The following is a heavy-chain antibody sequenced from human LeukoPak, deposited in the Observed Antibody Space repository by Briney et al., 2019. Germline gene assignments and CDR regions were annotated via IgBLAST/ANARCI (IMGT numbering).Heavy chain of an antibody. J-gene: IGHJ1*01. V-gene: IGHV3-48*03. D-gene: IGHD2-15*01. CDR1: GFTFSSYE. Sequence: GGSLRLSCAASGFTFSSYEMNWVRQAPGKGLEWVSYISSSGSTIYYADSVKGRFTISRDNAKNSLYLQMNSLRAEDTAVYYCARRPNRGYCSGGSCHEYFQHWGQGTLATVSS. CDR2: ISSSGSTI. CDR3: ARRPNRGYCSGGSCHEYFQH.